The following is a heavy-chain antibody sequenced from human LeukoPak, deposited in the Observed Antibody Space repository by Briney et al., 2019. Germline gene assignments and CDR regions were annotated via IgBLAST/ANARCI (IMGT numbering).Heavy chain of an antibody. CDR1: GYTFTGYY. J-gene: IGHJ4*02. CDR2: INPNSGGT. D-gene: IGHD5-12*01. V-gene: IGHV1-2*02. Sequence: GASVKVSCKASGYTFTGYYMHWVRQAPGQGLEWMGWINPNSGGTNYAQKFQGRVTMTRDTSISTAYMELSRLRSDDTAVYYCXRKXRXNTXGYDKITXDXWGQGTXXXVSS. CDR3: XRKXRXNTXGYDKITXDX.